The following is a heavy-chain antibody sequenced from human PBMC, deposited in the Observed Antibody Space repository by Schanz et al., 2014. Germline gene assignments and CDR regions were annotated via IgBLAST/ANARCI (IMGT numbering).Heavy chain of an antibody. V-gene: IGHV3-72*01. Sequence: EVQLVESGGDLVQPGGSQRLSCAASGFTFSDHYMDWVRQAPGKGLEWVGRITNKPNNYNTEYAASVKGRFTISRDDSRNSLYLQMSSLKTEDTAVYYCARRNFYDKSAAFDYWGQGTLVTVSS. CDR2: ITNKPNNYNT. CDR3: ARRNFYDKSAAFDY. CDR1: GFTFSDHY. D-gene: IGHD3-9*01. J-gene: IGHJ4*02.